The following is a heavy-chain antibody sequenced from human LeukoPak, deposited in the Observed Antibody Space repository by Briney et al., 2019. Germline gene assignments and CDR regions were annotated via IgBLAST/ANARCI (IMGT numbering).Heavy chain of an antibody. CDR2: IGGSGGTT. V-gene: IGHV3-23*01. CDR1: GFTFSSYA. D-gene: IGHD6-19*01. J-gene: IGHJ3*02. CDR3: AKQQGSGWAFDI. Sequence: GGSLRLSCAASGFTFSSYAMSWIRQPPGKGLEWIAAIGGSGGTTYYADSVKGRFTISRDNSKNTLFLQMNSLRAEDTAVYYCAKQQGSGWAFDIWGQGTMVTVS.